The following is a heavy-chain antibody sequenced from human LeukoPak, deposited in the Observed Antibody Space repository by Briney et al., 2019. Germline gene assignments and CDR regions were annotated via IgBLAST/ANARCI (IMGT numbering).Heavy chain of an antibody. CDR1: GGSISSGDYY. V-gene: IGHV4-30-4*02. CDR3: ARWGESITSRVNAFDM. CDR2: IYYSGST. J-gene: IGHJ3*02. D-gene: IGHD3-10*01. Sequence: SETLSLTCTVSGGSISSGDYYWSWIRQPPGKGLEWIGYIYYSGSTYYNPSLKSRVTISVDTSKNQFSLKLTSVTAADTAVYFCARWGESITSRVNAFDMWGQGTMVTVSS.